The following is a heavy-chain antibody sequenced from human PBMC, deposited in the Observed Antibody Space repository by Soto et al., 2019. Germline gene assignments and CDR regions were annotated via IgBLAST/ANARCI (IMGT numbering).Heavy chain of an antibody. D-gene: IGHD5-18*01. Sequence: QVTLKESGPVLVKPTETLTLTCTVSGFSLSNARMGVSWIRQPPGKALEWLAHIFSNDEKSYSTSLKSRLTISQDTSKSQVVLTMTNTDPVDTATYYCARMVGGYSYGYFFDYWGQGTLVTVSS. CDR3: ARMVGGYSYGYFFDY. V-gene: IGHV2-26*01. CDR2: IFSNDEK. CDR1: GFSLSNARMG. J-gene: IGHJ4*02.